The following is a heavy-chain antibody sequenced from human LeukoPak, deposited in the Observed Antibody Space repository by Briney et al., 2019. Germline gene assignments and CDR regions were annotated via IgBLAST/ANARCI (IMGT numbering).Heavy chain of an antibody. V-gene: IGHV1-69*06. D-gene: IGHD4-23*01. Sequence: GASVKVSCKASGGTFSSYAISWVRQAPGQGLEWMGGIIPIFGTANYAQKFQGRGTITADKSTRTAYMELSSLRSEDTAVYYCARRAGGYSHPYDYWGQGILVTVSS. J-gene: IGHJ4*02. CDR1: GGTFSSYA. CDR3: ARRAGGYSHPYDY. CDR2: IIPIFGTA.